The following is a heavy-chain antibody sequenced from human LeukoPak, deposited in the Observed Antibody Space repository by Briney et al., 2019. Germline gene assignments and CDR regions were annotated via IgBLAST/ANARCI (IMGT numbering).Heavy chain of an antibody. CDR2: ISYDGSNK. V-gene: IGHV3-30-3*01. CDR1: GFTFSSYA. D-gene: IGHD3-10*01. Sequence: GGSLRLSCAASGFTFSSYAMHWVRQAPGKGLEWVAVISYDGSNKYYADSVKGRFTISRDNSKNTLYLQMNSLRAEDTAVYYCARDRRSGITMVRGVIICGPIAYWGQGTLVTVSS. J-gene: IGHJ4*02. CDR3: ARDRRSGITMVRGVIICGPIAY.